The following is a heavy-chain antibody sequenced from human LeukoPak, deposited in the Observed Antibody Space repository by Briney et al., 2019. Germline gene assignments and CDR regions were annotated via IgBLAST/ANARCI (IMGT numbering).Heavy chain of an antibody. J-gene: IGHJ4*02. V-gene: IGHV1-2*04. CDR2: INCNSGGT. CDR3: ARDRVTVATPYFDS. CDR1: GYTFTGYY. Sequence: ASVKVSCKTSGYTFTGYYIHWVRQVPGQGLEWMGWINCNSGGTSYAQNFQGWVAMTRDTSISTVYVELSRLNSDDTAIYYCARDRVTVATPYFDSWGQGTLVTVSS. D-gene: IGHD4-17*01.